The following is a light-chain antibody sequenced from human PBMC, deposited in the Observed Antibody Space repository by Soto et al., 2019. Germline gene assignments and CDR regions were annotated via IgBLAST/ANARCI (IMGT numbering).Light chain of an antibody. Sequence: QSVLTQPPSASGSPGQSVTISCTGTSSDVGGYNYVSWYQQHPGKAPKLMIYEVSKRPSGVPDRFSGSKSGNTVSLTVSGLQADDEADYYCSSYGGSNTFGVFGTGTKLTVL. CDR1: SSDVGGYNY. CDR3: SSYGGSNTFGV. J-gene: IGLJ1*01. V-gene: IGLV2-8*01. CDR2: EVS.